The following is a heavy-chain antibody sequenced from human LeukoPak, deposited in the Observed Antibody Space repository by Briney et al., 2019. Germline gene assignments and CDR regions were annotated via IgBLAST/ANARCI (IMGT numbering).Heavy chain of an antibody. CDR2: IKQDGSEK. D-gene: IGHD3-3*01. CDR1: GFTFSSYW. J-gene: IGHJ5*02. CDR3: ARDNPTYYDFWSGYPRYNWFDP. Sequence: GGSLRLSCAASGFTFSSYWMSWVRQAPGKGLEWLANIKQDGSEKYYVDSVKGRFTISRDNAKNSLYLQMNSLRAEDTAVYYCARDNPTYYDFWSGYPRYNWFDPWGQGTLVTVSS. V-gene: IGHV3-7*01.